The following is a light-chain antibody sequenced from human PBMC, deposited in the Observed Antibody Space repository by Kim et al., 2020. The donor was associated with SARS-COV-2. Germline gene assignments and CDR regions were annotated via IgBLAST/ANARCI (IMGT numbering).Light chain of an antibody. Sequence: PGERATLSCRASQSVYTDLAWYRQKPGQAPRLIIYDSSIRATGIPARFSGSGSGTDFTLTISSLEPEDFAVYYCLQRSDWPLTFGGGTKVDI. CDR1: QSVYTD. J-gene: IGKJ4*01. V-gene: IGKV3-11*01. CDR2: DSS. CDR3: LQRSDWPLT.